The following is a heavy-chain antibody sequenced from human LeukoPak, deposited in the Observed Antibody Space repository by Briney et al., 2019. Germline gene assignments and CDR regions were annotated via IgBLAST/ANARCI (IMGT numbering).Heavy chain of an antibody. Sequence: SETLSLTCTVSGGSISSYYWSWIRQPAGKGLEWIGRIYTSGSTSYNPSLKSRVTMSVDTSKNQFSLKLSSVTAADTAVYYCARVDGRYYYGSGSYSLALDAFDIWGQGTMVTVSS. D-gene: IGHD3-10*01. J-gene: IGHJ3*02. CDR3: ARVDGRYYYGSGSYSLALDAFDI. V-gene: IGHV4-4*07. CDR2: IYTSGST. CDR1: GGSISSYY.